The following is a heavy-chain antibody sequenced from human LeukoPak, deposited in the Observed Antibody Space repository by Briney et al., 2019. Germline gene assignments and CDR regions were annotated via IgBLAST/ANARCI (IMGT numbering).Heavy chain of an antibody. V-gene: IGHV3-30-3*01. CDR1: GFTFSSYA. CDR3: ARELDYGDYERDGMDV. D-gene: IGHD4-17*01. J-gene: IGHJ6*02. Sequence: PGRSLRLSCAASGFTFSSYAMHWVRQAPGKGLEWVAVISYDGSNKYYADSVKGRFTISRDNSKNTLYLQMNSLRAEDTAVYYCARELDYGDYERDGMDVWGQGTTVTVSS. CDR2: ISYDGSNK.